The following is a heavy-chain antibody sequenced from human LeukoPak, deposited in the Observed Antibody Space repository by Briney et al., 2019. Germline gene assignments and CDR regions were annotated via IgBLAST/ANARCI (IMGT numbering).Heavy chain of an antibody. V-gene: IGHV3-66*01. CDR2: IYSVGTK. Sequence: GGSLRLSCAASGFTVSSNYMSWVRQAPGKGLEWVSVIYSVGTKYYADSVKVRFTISRDNSKNTLFLQMNSMRAEDTAVYYCARATQRYYYGSGSSWLDVWGQGTTVTVSS. CDR3: ARATQRYYYGSGSSWLDV. D-gene: IGHD3-10*01. J-gene: IGHJ6*02. CDR1: GFTVSSNY.